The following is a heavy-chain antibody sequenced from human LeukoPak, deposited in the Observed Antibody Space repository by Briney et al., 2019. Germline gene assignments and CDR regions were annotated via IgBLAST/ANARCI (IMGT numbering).Heavy chain of an antibody. CDR2: IYPCDSDT. CDR1: GYSFTSYW. Sequence: ESLKISCKGSGYSFTSYWIGCLRQMPRKSLEWMGIIYPCDSDTRYNPSFQGQVTISADKSISTAYLQLSSLKASDTAMYYCARRSYGQGNAFDIWGQGTMVTVSS. CDR3: ARRSYGQGNAFDI. J-gene: IGHJ3*02. V-gene: IGHV5-51*01. D-gene: IGHD5-18*01.